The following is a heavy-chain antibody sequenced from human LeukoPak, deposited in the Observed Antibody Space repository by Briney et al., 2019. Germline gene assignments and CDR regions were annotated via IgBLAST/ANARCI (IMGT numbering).Heavy chain of an antibody. CDR2: ISYDGSNK. V-gene: IGHV3-30-3*01. Sequence: GRSLRLSCAASGFTFSSYAMHWVRQAPGKGLEWVAVISYDGSNKNYADSVKGRFPISRDNSKNTLYLQMNSLRAEDTAVYYCARVFGPRLWFGDLAWGQGTLVTVSS. CDR3: ARVFGPRLWFGDLA. CDR1: GFTFSSYA. D-gene: IGHD3-10*01. J-gene: IGHJ5*02.